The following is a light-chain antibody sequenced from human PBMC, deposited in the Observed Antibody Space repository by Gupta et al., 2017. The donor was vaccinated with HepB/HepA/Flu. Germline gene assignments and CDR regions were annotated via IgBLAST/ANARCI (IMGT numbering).Light chain of an antibody. V-gene: IGLV2-14*03. CDR3: SSYTSSSALGGV. CDR1: SSDVGGYNY. CDR2: DVS. J-gene: IGLJ2*01. Sequence: QSALTQPASVSGSPGQSITISCTGTSSDVGGYNYVSWYQHHPGKASKLMIYDVSNRPSGVSNRFSGSKSGNTASLTISGLQAEDEADYYCSSYTSSSALGGVFGGGTKLTVL.